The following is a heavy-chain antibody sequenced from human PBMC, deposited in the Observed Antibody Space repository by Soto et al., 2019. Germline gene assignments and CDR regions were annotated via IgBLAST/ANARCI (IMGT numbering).Heavy chain of an antibody. CDR2: IYYSGST. D-gene: IGHD3-22*01. J-gene: IGHJ5*02. Sequence: QVQLQESGPGLVKPSQTLSLTCTVSGGSISSGGYYWSWIRQHPGKGLEWIGYIYYSGSTYYNPSLKSRVTISVDTSKNQYSLKLSSVTAADTAVYYWARDIAWGYDSSGYRAGWFDPWGQGTLVTVSS. CDR1: GGSISSGGYY. V-gene: IGHV4-31*03. CDR3: ARDIAWGYDSSGYRAGWFDP.